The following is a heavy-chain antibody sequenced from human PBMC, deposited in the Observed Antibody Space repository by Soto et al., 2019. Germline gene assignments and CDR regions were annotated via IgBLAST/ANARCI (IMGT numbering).Heavy chain of an antibody. CDR1: GFTFSSYG. Sequence: QVQLVESGGGVVQPGRSLRLSCAASGFTFSSYGMHWVRQAPGKGLEWVAVISYDGSNKYYADSVKGRFTISRDNSKNTLYLQMNSLRAEDTAVYYCAKSRDDSSVYWGLMDVWGQGTTVTVSS. CDR3: AKSRDDSSVYWGLMDV. V-gene: IGHV3-30*18. J-gene: IGHJ6*02. D-gene: IGHD3-22*01. CDR2: ISYDGSNK.